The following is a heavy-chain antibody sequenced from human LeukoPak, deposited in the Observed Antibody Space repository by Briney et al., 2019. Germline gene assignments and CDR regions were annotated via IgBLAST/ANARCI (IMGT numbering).Heavy chain of an antibody. CDR1: GYTFTGYY. Sequence: VASVKVSCKAAGYTFTGYYMHWVRQATGQGLEWMGWINPNSGGTNYAQKFQGRVTMTRDTSISTAYMELSRLTSDDTAVYYCARDPPIGGADVFDIWGQGTMVTVSS. CDR2: INPNSGGT. CDR3: ARDPPIGGADVFDI. V-gene: IGHV1-2*02. J-gene: IGHJ3*02. D-gene: IGHD3-10*01.